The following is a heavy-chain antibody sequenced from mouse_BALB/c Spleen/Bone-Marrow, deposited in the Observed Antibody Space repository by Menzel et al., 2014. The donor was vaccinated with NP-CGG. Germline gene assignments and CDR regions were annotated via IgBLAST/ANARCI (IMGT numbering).Heavy chain of an antibody. CDR2: IWAGGYT. Sequence: VKLVESGPGLVAPSQSLSITCTVSGFSLTTYGVHWVRQPPGKGLEWLGVIWAGGYTNYSSALLSRLSISKDKSKSQVFLKMNSLQTDDAAMYYCAREGAYYRHFDIWGQGTTLTVSS. V-gene: IGHV2-9*02. D-gene: IGHD2-14*01. CDR1: GFSLTTYG. J-gene: IGHJ2*01. CDR3: AREGAYYRHFDI.